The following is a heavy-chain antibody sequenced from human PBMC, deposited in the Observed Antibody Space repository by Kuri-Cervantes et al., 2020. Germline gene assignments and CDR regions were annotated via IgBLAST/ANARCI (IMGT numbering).Heavy chain of an antibody. D-gene: IGHD1-26*01. CDR2: IYYSGSA. CDR1: GDSISRYY. CDR3: ALGATSYYYMDV. J-gene: IGHJ6*03. V-gene: IGHV4-59*01. Sequence: SETLSLTCSVSGDSISRYYWSWIRQAPGKGLEWIGYIYYSGSANYNPSLKSRVTISIDTSKNQFSLKLTSVTAADTAVYYCALGATSYYYMDVWGKGTTVTVSS.